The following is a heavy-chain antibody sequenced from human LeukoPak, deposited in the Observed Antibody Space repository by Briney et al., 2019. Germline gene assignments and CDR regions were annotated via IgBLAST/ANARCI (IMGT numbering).Heavy chain of an antibody. D-gene: IGHD6-13*01. Sequence: GGSLRLSCAASAFSLNAYNMNWVRQAPGKGLEWVSSISYTGTYIYYADSVKGRFTISRDNSKNTLYLQMNSLRAEDTAVYYCAKDGGYSSYYYYYYMDVWGKGTTVTVSS. J-gene: IGHJ6*03. CDR1: AFSLNAYN. CDR3: AKDGGYSSYYYYYYMDV. V-gene: IGHV3-21*01. CDR2: ISYTGTYI.